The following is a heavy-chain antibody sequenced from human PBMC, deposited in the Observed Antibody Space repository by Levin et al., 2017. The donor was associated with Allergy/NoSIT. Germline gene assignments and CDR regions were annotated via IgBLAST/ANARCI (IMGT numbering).Heavy chain of an antibody. J-gene: IGHJ5*02. D-gene: IGHD5-12*01. V-gene: IGHV3-7*04. CDR3: TRSNSGYDLGALS. CDR1: GLIFNSYW. CDR2: IKPDGSEK. Sequence: GGSLRLSCEASGLIFNSYWMNWVRQAPGKGLEWVANIKPDGSEKYYVDSVKGRFTIFRDNDMDSLYLQMNSLRVEDTAVYYCTRSNSGYDLGALSWGQGTLVSVSS.